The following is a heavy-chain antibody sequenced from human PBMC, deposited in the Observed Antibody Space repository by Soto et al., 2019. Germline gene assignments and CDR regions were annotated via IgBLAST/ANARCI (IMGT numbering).Heavy chain of an antibody. CDR3: VSKLGSCTGGSCNWYFDL. CDR2: INHSGST. CDR1: GGSFSGFY. V-gene: IGHV4-34*01. D-gene: IGHD2-15*01. Sequence: QVQLQQWGAGLLKPSETQSLTCAVYGGSFSGFYWSWIRQPPGKGLEWIGEINHSGSTNYNPSLKSRVTISADTSKNQFSLQLSSVTAADTAVYYCVSKLGSCTGGSCNWYFDLWGRGTLVTVSS. J-gene: IGHJ2*01.